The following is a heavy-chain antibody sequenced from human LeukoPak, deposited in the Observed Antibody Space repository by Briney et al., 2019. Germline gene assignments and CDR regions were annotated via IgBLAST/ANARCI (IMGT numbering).Heavy chain of an antibody. V-gene: IGHV3-30*02. CDR2: IRYDGSNK. J-gene: IGHJ4*02. CDR1: GFTFSSYG. Sequence: PGGSLRLSCAASGFTFSSYGMHWVRQAPGKGLEWVAFIRYDGSNKYYADSVKGRFTISRDNSKNTLYLQMNSLRAEDTAVYYCAKDQGHSDTAMVSGYWGQGTLVTVSS. D-gene: IGHD5-18*01. CDR3: AKDQGHSDTAMVSGY.